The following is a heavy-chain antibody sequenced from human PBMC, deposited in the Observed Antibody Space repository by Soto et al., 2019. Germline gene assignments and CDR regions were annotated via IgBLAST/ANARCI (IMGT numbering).Heavy chain of an antibody. CDR1: GGSISSYY. D-gene: IGHD2-2*01. CDR2: IYYSGST. V-gene: IGHV4-59*01. Sequence: SETLSLTCTVSGGSISSYYWSWIRQPPGKGLEWIGYIYYSGSTNYNPSLKSRVTISVDTSKNQFSLKLSSVTAADTAVYYCERDTGSTTGIRFDHWGQGTLVTVSS. CDR3: ERDTGSTTGIRFDH. J-gene: IGHJ5*02.